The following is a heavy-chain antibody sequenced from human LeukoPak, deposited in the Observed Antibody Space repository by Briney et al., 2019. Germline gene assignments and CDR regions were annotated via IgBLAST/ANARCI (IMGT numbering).Heavy chain of an antibody. J-gene: IGHJ4*02. CDR1: GGSISSGSYY. CDR2: IYTSGST. D-gene: IGHD3-10*01. V-gene: IGHV4-61*02. CDR3: ARVPVARGYFDY. Sequence: SETLSLTCTVSGGSISSGSYYGSWIRQPAGKGLEWIGRIYTSGSTNYNPSLKSRVTISVDTSKNQFSLKLSSVTAADTAVYYCARVPVARGYFDYWGQGTLVTVSS.